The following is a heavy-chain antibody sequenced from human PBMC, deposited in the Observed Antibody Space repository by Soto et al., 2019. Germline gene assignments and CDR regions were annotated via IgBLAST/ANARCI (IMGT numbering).Heavy chain of an antibody. CDR3: ARDGGI. V-gene: IGHV3-30-3*01. Sequence: QTGGSLRLSCAASGFTFSSYAMHWVRQAPGKGLEWVAVISYDGSNKYYADSVKGRFTISRDNSKNTLYLQMNSLRAEDTAVYYCARDGGIWGQGTMVTVSS. CDR1: GFTFSSYA. J-gene: IGHJ3*02. D-gene: IGHD3-16*01. CDR2: ISYDGSNK.